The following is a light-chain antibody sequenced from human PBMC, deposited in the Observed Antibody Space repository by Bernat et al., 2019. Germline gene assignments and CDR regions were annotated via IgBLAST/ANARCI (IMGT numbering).Light chain of an antibody. V-gene: IGLV2-8*01. CDR2: EVS. Sequence: RPPSASGSPGQSVTISCTGTSSDVGGYNYVSWYQQHPGKAPKLMIYEVSKRPSGVPDRFSGSKSGNTASLTVSGLQAEDEGDYYCSSYAGSNNWVFGGGTKLTVL. CDR3: SSYAGSNNWV. J-gene: IGLJ2*01. CDR1: SSDVGGYNY.